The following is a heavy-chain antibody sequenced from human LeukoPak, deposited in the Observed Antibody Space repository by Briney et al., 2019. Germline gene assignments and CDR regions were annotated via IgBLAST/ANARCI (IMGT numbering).Heavy chain of an antibody. CDR3: TTYTGRYYYYYMDV. CDR2: IKSKTDGGTT. J-gene: IGHJ6*03. Sequence: GGSLRLSCAASGFTFTTYGFNWVRQAPGKGLEWVGRIKSKTDGGTTDYAAPVKGRFTIPRDDSKNTLYLQMNSLKTEDTAVYYCTTYTGRYYYYYMDVWGKGTTVTISS. V-gene: IGHV3-15*01. D-gene: IGHD2-2*02. CDR1: GFTFTTYG.